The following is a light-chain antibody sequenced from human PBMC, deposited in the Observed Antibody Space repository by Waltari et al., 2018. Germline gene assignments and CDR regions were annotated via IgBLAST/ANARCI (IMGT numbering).Light chain of an antibody. CDR3: QQRSNWPP. V-gene: IGKV3-11*01. CDR1: QSVTNY. CDR2: DAS. Sequence: EIVLTQSPATLSLSPGERATLSCRASQSVTNYLAWYQQKPGQAPRLLIDDASNRATGIPARFSGSGSGTDFTLTISSLEPEDFAVYYCQQRSNWPPFGQGTKLEIK. J-gene: IGKJ2*01.